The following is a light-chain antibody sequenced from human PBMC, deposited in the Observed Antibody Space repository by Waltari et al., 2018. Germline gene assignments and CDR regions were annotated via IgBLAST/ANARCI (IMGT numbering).Light chain of an antibody. CDR1: ASNIGAGFD. J-gene: IGLJ3*02. Sequence: QSVLTQPPSVSGAPGQRVTISCPGSASNIGAGFDVHWYQQFPGTAPKLLIYGFTNRPPGVPERFSGSQSGTSASLAITGLHAEDEADYYCQSYDFSMSALFGGGTKLTVL. CDR3: QSYDFSMSAL. V-gene: IGLV1-40*01. CDR2: GFT.